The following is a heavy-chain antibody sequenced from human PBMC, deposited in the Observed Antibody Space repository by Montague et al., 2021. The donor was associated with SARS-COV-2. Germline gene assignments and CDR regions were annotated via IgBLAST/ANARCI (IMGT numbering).Heavy chain of an antibody. CDR3: AHSYGDYLFDY. Sequence: PALVKPTQTLTLTCTFSGFSLSTSGVGVGWIRQPPGKALEWHALICWXXXKPYSPSLKSRLTITKDTSKNQVVLTMTNMDPVDTATYYCAHSYGDYLFDYWGQGTLVTVSS. D-gene: IGHD4-17*01. J-gene: IGHJ4*02. CDR2: ICWXXXK. V-gene: IGHV2-5*02. CDR1: GFSLSTSGVG.